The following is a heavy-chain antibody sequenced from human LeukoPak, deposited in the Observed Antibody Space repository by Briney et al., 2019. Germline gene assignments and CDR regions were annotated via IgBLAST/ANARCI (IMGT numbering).Heavy chain of an antibody. J-gene: IGHJ5*02. CDR3: ARDRERKYYYDSSGYYRFDP. V-gene: IGHV1-18*01. CDR2: ISAYNGNT. CDR1: GYTFTSYG. Sequence: ASVKVSRKASGYTFTSYGISWVRQAPGQGLEWMGWISAYNGNTNYAQKLQGRVTMTTDTSTSTAYMELRSLRSDDTAVYYCARDRERKYYYDSSGYYRFDPWGQGTLVTVSS. D-gene: IGHD3-22*01.